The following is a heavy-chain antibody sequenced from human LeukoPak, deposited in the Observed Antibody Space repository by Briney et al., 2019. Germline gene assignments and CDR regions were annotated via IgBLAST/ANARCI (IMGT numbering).Heavy chain of an antibody. V-gene: IGHV3-33*01. J-gene: IGHJ4*02. Sequence: GGSLRLSCAASGFTFSSYGMHWVRQAPGKGLEWVAVIRYDGSNKFYADSAKGRFTISRDNSKNTLYLQMNSLRAEDTAVYYCARETYYYDSSGYFMYYFDYWGQGTLVTVSS. CDR1: GFTFSSYG. CDR2: IRYDGSNK. CDR3: ARETYYYDSSGYFMYYFDY. D-gene: IGHD3-22*01.